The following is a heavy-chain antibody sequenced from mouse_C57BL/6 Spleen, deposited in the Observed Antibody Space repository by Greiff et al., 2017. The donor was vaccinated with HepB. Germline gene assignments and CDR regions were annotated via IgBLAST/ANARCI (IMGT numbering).Heavy chain of an antibody. CDR3: ARGDYYGSSAWFAY. D-gene: IGHD1-1*01. J-gene: IGHJ3*01. CDR1: GFTFSSYA. Sequence: EVKLLESGGGLVKPGGSLKLSCAASGFTFSSYAMSWVRQTPEKRLEWVATISDGGSYTYYPDNVKGRFTISTDNAKNNRYLQLSHLKSEDTAMYYCARGDYYGSSAWFAYWGQGTLVTVSA. CDR2: ISDGGSYT. V-gene: IGHV5-4*03.